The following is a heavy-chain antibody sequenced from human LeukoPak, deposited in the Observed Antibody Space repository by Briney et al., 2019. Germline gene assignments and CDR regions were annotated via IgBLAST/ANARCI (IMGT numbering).Heavy chain of an antibody. CDR1: GGSFSGYY. CDR3: ASFPDVWGSLGAFDT. Sequence: PSETLSLTCAVYGGSFSGYYWSWIRQPPGKGLEWIGEINHSGSTNYNPSLKSRVTISVDTSRNQFSLKLSSVTAADTAVYYCASFPDVWGSLGAFDTWGQGTTVTVSS. J-gene: IGHJ3*02. D-gene: IGHD3-16*01. CDR2: INHSGST. V-gene: IGHV4-34*01.